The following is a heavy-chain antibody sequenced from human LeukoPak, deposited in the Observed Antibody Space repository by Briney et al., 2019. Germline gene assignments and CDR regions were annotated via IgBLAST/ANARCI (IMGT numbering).Heavy chain of an antibody. CDR2: INPNSGGT. J-gene: IGHJ4*02. CDR3: ARALTIFGVVTPMGY. CDR1: GYTFTGYY. D-gene: IGHD3-3*01. V-gene: IGHV1-2*02. Sequence: ASVKVSCKASGYTFTGYYMHWVRQAPGQGLEWMGWINPNSGGTRYAQKFQSGVTMTRDTSISTAYMELSRLRSDDTAVYYCARALTIFGVVTPMGYWGQGTLVTVSS.